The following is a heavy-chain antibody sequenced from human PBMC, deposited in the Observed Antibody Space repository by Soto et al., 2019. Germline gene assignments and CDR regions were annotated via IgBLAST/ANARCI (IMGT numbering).Heavy chain of an antibody. CDR1: GYTFTSYD. CDR2: MNPNSGNT. Sequence: ASVKVSCKASGYTFTSYDINWVRQATGQGLEWMGWMNPNSGNTGYAQKFQGRVTMTRNTSISTAYMELSSLRSEDTAVYYCARGPTLGYCCGGSCYYPDIRVTKVFFDYWGQGTLVTASS. D-gene: IGHD2-15*01. CDR3: ARGPTLGYCCGGSCYYPDIRVTKVFFDY. V-gene: IGHV1-8*01. J-gene: IGHJ4*02.